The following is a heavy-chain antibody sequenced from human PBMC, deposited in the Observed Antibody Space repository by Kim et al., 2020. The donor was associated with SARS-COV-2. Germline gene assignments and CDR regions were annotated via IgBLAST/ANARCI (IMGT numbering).Heavy chain of an antibody. D-gene: IGHD3-10*01. Sequence: SETLSLTCAVYGGSFSGYYWSWIHQPPGKGLEWIGEINHSGRINYNPSLKSRVTISVDTSKNQFSLKLTSVTAADTAVYYCARRLSNTSGWGSHYCDLWGQGTLVTVSS. CDR1: GGSFSGYY. V-gene: IGHV4-34*01. CDR3: ARRLSNTSGWGSHYCDL. CDR2: INHSGRI. J-gene: IGHJ4*02.